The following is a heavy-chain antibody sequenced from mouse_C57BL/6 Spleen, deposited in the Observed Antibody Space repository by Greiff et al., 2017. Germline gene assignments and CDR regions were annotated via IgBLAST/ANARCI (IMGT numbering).Heavy chain of an antibody. V-gene: IGHV1-64*01. CDR3: ARWGTTLVDAWFAY. CDR2: IHPNSGST. J-gene: IGHJ3*01. D-gene: IGHD1-1*01. Sequence: VQLQQPGAELVKPGASVKLSCKASGYTFTSYWMHWVKQRPGQGLEWIGMIHPNSGSTNYNEKFKSKATLTVDKSSSTAYMQLSSLTSEDSAVYYCARWGTTLVDAWFAYWGQGTLVTVSA. CDR1: GYTFTSYW.